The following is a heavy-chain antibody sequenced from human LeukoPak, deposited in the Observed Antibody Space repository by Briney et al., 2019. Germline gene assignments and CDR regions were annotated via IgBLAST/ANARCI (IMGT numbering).Heavy chain of an antibody. D-gene: IGHD1-20*01. CDR2: IKPGNGVK. J-gene: IGHJ4*02. CDR3: AKDNFPYGSFVF. V-gene: IGHV1-2*02. Sequence: ASVKVSCKTSGYIFSDYDLHWVRQAPGQGPEWLGWIKPGNGVKKYAQKFQGRVTITSDTSITTAYMELSSLKSDDTGVFFCAKDNFPYGSFVFWGQGGLVTVSS. CDR1: GYIFSDYD.